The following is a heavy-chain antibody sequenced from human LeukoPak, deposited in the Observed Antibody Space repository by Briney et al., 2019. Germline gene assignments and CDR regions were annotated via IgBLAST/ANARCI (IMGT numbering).Heavy chain of an antibody. J-gene: IGHJ4*02. D-gene: IGHD5-18*01. V-gene: IGHV1-18*01. CDR1: GYTFTSYG. Sequence: ASVTVSCKASGYTFTSYGISWVRQAPGQGLEWMGWISAYNGNTNYAQKLQGRVTMTTDTSTSTAYMELRSLRSDDTAVYYCGDSYGPQAPLYYWGQGTLVTVSS. CDR2: ISAYNGNT. CDR3: GDSYGPQAPLYY.